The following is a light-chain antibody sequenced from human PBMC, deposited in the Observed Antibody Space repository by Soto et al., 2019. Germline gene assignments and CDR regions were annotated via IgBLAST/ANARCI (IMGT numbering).Light chain of an antibody. V-gene: IGKV3-20*01. CDR3: QLFGSSPGFT. Sequence: EIVLTQSPGTLSLSPGERATLSCRASQSINNRYLAWYHQKPGQAPRLLIYAASSRATGIPDRFSGSGSGTDMTLTISGLGREDFAVYYCQLFGSSPGFTFGPGTKVDI. J-gene: IGKJ3*01. CDR2: AAS. CDR1: QSINNRY.